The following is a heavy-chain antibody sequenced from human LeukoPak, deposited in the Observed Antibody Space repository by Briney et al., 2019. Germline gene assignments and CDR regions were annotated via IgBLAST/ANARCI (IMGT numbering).Heavy chain of an antibody. D-gene: IGHD7-27*01. CDR1: GFTFSNAW. CDR3: TTSPLPGVDY. Sequence: PGGSLRLSCAASGFTFSNAWMTWVRQAPGKGLECVGRIKSKTHGGTIDCAAPVKGGFTISRDDSKNTVFLQMNSLKTEDTAVYYCTTSPLPGVDYWGLGTLVTVSS. J-gene: IGHJ4*02. V-gene: IGHV3-15*01. CDR2: IKSKTHGGTI.